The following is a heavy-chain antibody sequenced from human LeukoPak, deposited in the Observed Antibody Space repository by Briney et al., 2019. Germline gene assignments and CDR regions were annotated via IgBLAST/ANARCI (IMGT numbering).Heavy chain of an antibody. CDR3: ARDEYYFGSGSYFYFDY. CDR2: ISAYNGNT. J-gene: IGHJ4*02. D-gene: IGHD3-10*01. V-gene: IGHV1-18*01. CDR1: GYTFTSYG. Sequence: ASVTASCKASGYTFTSYGISWVRQAPGQGLEWMGWISAYNGNTNYAQKLQGRVTMTTDTSTSTAYMELRSLRSDDTAVYYCARDEYYFGSGSYFYFDYWGRGTLVTVSS.